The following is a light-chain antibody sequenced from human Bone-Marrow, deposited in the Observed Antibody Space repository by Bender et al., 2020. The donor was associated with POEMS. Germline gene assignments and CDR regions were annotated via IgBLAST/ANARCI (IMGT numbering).Light chain of an antibody. CDR3: CSFTSTSTYV. J-gene: IGLJ1*01. Sequence: QSALTQPASVSGSPGQSITISCTGTSSDVGNYNLVSWYQQVPGKAPKLMIYDVTSRPSGISNRFSGSKSGNTASLTISGPQAEDEADYYCCSFTSTSTYVFGTGTKVTVL. CDR2: DVT. V-gene: IGLV2-14*02. CDR1: SSDVGNYNL.